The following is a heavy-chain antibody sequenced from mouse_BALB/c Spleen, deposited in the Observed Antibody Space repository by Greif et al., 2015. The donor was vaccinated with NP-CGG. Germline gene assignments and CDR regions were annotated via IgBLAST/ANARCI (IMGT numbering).Heavy chain of an antibody. CDR2: IDPSDSET. CDR1: GYTFTSYW. Sequence: QVQLQQSGAELVKPGAPVKLSCKASGYTFTSYWMNWVKQRPGRGLEWIGRIDPSDSETHYNQKFKDKATLTVDKSSSTAYIQLSSLTSEDSAVYYCARRDYDYDYFDYWGQGTTLTVSS. J-gene: IGHJ2*01. V-gene: IGHV1-69*02. D-gene: IGHD2-4*01. CDR3: ARRDYDYDYFDY.